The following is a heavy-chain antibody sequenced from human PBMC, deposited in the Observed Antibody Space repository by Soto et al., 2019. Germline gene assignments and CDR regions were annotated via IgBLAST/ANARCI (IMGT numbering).Heavy chain of an antibody. V-gene: IGHV3-7*04. CDR3: TGGSGWWQTD. CDR2: IGQDGSDE. CDR1: GFSFNMFW. J-gene: IGHJ4*02. Sequence: EVQLVESGGGLVHPGGSLRLSCADSGFSFNMFWMTWVRQAQGKGLEWVAIIGQDGSDELYADSVKGRFTISRDNAKNSLYLQMNSLGVEDTAVYYCTGGSGWWQTDWGQGTLVTVSS. D-gene: IGHD6-19*01.